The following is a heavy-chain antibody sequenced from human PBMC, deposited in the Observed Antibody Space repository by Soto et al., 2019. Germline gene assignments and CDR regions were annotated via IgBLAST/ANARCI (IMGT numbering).Heavy chain of an antibody. CDR2: ISGSGGST. Sequence: GGSLRLSCAASGFTFGIHAMSWVRQAPGKGLEWVSFISGSGGSTYYADSVKGRFTISRDNSKKTLYLQMNSLRGEDTAVYYCGKGSAATNYFYYATDVWGQGTTGTVS. CDR1: GFTFGIHA. D-gene: IGHD2-15*01. J-gene: IGHJ6*02. CDR3: GKGSAATNYFYYATDV. V-gene: IGHV3-23*01.